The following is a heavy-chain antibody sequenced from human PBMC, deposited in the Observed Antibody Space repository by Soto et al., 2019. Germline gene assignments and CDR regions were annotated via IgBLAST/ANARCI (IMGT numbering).Heavy chain of an antibody. CDR2: ISGSGGST. Sequence: GGSLRLSCAASGFTFSSYAMSWVRQAPGKGLEWVSAISGSGGSTYYADSVKGRFTISRDNSKNTLYLQMNSLRAEDTAVSYCATFGGSENFGPWGQGTLVTVSS. CDR1: GFTFSSYA. V-gene: IGHV3-23*01. J-gene: IGHJ5*02. D-gene: IGHD2-15*01. CDR3: ATFGGSENFGP.